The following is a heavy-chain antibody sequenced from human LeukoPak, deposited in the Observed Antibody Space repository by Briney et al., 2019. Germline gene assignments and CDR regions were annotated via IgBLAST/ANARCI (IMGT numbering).Heavy chain of an antibody. J-gene: IGHJ5*02. D-gene: IGHD1-26*01. CDR3: ARELLSAASWFDP. Sequence: SETLSLTCTVSGGSISSSSYYWGWIRQPAGKGLEWIGRIYTSGSTNYNPSLKSRVTMSVDTSKNQFSLKLSSVTAADTAVYYCARELLSAASWFDPWGQGTLVTVSS. CDR1: GGSISSSSYY. V-gene: IGHV4-61*02. CDR2: IYTSGST.